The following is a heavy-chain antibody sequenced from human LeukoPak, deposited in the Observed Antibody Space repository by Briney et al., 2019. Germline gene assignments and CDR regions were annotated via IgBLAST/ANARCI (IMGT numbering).Heavy chain of an antibody. J-gene: IGHJ4*02. CDR3: AKYPLYRPYYFDY. V-gene: IGHV3-23*01. CDR1: GFTFSSYA. D-gene: IGHD4-11*01. Sequence: PGGSLRLSCAASGFTFSSYAMSWVRQAPGKGLEWVSAISGSGGSTYYADSVKGRFTISRDNSKNTPYLQMNSLRAEDTAVYYCAKYPLYRPYYFDYWGQGTLVTVSS. CDR2: ISGSGGST.